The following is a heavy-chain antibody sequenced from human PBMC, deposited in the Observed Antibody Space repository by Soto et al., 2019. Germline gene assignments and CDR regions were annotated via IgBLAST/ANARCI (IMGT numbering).Heavy chain of an antibody. V-gene: IGHV4-61*08. CDR2: IYYSGST. J-gene: IGHJ6*03. CDR3: ARAGTYYDILTGYRTAYYYYYMDV. Sequence: SETLSLTCTVSGGSISSGGYYWSWIRQHPGKGLEWIGYIYYSGSTYYNPSLKSRVTISVDTSKNQFSLKLSSVTAADTAVYYCARAGTYYDILTGYRTAYYYYYMDVWGKGTTVTVSS. D-gene: IGHD3-9*01. CDR1: GGSISSGGYY.